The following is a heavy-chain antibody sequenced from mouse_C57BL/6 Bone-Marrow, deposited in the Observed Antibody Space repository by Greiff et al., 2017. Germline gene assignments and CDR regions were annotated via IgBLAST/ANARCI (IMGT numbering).Heavy chain of an antibody. CDR3: ARRNYGNYSYYFDY. CDR2: IYPGSGNT. J-gene: IGHJ2*01. CDR1: GYTFTDYY. V-gene: IGHV1-76*01. D-gene: IGHD2-1*01. Sequence: QVQLQQSGAELVRPGASVKLSCKASGYTFTDYYINWVKQRPGQGLEWIARIYPGSGNTYYNEKFKGKATLTAEKSSSTAYMQLSSLTSEDSAVYFCARRNYGNYSYYFDYWGQGTTLTVSS.